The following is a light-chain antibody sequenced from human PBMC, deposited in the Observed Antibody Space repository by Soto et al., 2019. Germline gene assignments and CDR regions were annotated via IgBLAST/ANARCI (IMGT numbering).Light chain of an antibody. V-gene: IGLV2-11*01. CDR1: SNDVGIYNY. Sequence: QSALTQPRSVSGSPGQSVTISCTGTSNDVGIYNYVSWYQQHPDKAPQLMIYDVSNRPSGVPDRFSGSKSGNTASLTISGLQAEDEADYYCCSYAGTYTYVFGTGTKVT. J-gene: IGLJ1*01. CDR2: DVS. CDR3: CSYAGTYTYV.